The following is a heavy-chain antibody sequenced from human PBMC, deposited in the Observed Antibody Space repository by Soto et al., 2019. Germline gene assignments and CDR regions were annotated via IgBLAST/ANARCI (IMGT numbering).Heavy chain of an antibody. CDR3: ARGLEVVVAYWFDP. J-gene: IGHJ5*02. CDR2: ISSSSSYI. CDR1: GFTFSSYS. V-gene: IGHV3-21*01. Sequence: GGSLRLSCAASGFTFSSYSMNWVRQAPGKGLEWVSSISSSSSYIYYADSVKGRFTISRDNAKNSLYLQMNSLRAEDTAVYYCARGLEVVVAYWFDPWGQGTLVTVSS. D-gene: IGHD2-15*01.